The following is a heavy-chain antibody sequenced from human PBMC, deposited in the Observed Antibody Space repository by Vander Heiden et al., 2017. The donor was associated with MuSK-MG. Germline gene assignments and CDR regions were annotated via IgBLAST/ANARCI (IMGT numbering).Heavy chain of an antibody. D-gene: IGHD3-3*01. CDR3: AKGNYDFWSGYRHCQH. CDR1: GFTFGDYD. CDR2: ISWNSGSI. V-gene: IGHV3-9*01. J-gene: IGHJ1*01. Sequence: EVQLVESGGGLVQPGRSLRLSCAASGFTFGDYDMHWLRQGPGKGREWVSGISWNSGSIGYADSVKGRFTSSRDNAKNSLYLQMNSLRAEDTALYYCAKGNYDFWSGYRHCQHWGQGTLVTVSS.